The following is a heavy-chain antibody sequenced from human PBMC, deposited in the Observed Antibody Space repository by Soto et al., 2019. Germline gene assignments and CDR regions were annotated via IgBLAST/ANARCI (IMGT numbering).Heavy chain of an antibody. D-gene: IGHD2-2*01. Sequence: PGGSLRLSCAASGFTFSDYSMNWVRQAPGKGLEWVSGISASGGRTYYADSAKGRFTISRDNSNNTLYLQMSSLRAEDTAVYYCAKDLEVLSARFESWGQGALVTVSS. V-gene: IGHV3-23*01. CDR2: ISASGGRT. CDR3: AKDLEVLSARFES. CDR1: GFTFSDYS. J-gene: IGHJ4*02.